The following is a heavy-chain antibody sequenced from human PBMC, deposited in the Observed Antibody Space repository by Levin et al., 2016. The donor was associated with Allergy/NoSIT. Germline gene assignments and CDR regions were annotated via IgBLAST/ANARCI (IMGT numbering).Heavy chain of an antibody. CDR2: INPGGIST. J-gene: IGHJ3*02. Sequence: ASVKVSCKTSGYTFTTHYIHWVRQAPGQRLQWMGIINPGGISTTYSQTFEGRVTMTSDTSTTTVYMELSSLTSDDTAVYYCARQPLVTPINAFDIWGQGTVVTIS. CDR1: GYTFTTHY. D-gene: IGHD5-12*01. CDR3: ARQPLVTPINAFDI. V-gene: IGHV1-46*01.